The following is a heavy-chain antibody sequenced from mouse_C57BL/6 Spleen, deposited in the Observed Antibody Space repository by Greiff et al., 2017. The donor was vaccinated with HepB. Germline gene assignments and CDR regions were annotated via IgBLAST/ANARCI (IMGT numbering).Heavy chain of an antibody. CDR1: GYTFTSYW. CDR2: IDPSDSYT. Sequence: QVQLQQPGAELVMPGASVKLSCKASGYTFTSYWMHWVKQRPGQGLEWIGEIDPSDSYTNYNQKFKGKSTLTVDKSSSTAYMQLSSRTSEDSAVYYCARGSITTVVPDYWGQGTTLTVSS. D-gene: IGHD1-1*01. V-gene: IGHV1-69*01. J-gene: IGHJ2*01. CDR3: ARGSITTVVPDY.